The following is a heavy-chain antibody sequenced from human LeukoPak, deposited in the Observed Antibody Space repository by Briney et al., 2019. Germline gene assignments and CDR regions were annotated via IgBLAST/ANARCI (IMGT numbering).Heavy chain of an antibody. J-gene: IGHJ4*02. D-gene: IGHD4-17*01. CDR3: ARETTVTSSPNFDY. V-gene: IGHV3-7*03. Sequence: GGSLTLSCAASGFTFSDHWMTWVRQAPGKGLEWVANIKQDGSEKYYVDSVKGRFTISRDNAKNSLYLQMNSLRAEDTALYYCARETTVTSSPNFDYWGQGTLVTVSS. CDR1: GFTFSDHW. CDR2: IKQDGSEK.